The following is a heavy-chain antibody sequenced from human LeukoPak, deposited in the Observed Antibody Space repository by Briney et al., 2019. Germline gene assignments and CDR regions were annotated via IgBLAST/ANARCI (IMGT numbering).Heavy chain of an antibody. CDR3: ARKYYYDSSGYPY. V-gene: IGHV1-2*02. Sequence: EASVKVSCKASGYTFTGYYMHWVRQAPGQGLEWMGWINPNSGGTNYAQKFQGRVTMTRDTSISTAYMELSRLRSDDTAVYYCARKYYYDSSGYPYWGQGTLVTVSS. CDR2: INPNSGGT. D-gene: IGHD3-22*01. J-gene: IGHJ4*02. CDR1: GYTFTGYY.